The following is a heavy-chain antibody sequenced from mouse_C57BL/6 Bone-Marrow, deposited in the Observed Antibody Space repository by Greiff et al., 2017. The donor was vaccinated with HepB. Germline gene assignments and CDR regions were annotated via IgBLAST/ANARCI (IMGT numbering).Heavy chain of an antibody. V-gene: IGHV5-9-1*02. D-gene: IGHD1-3*01. Sequence: EVKVEESGEGLVKPGGSLKLSCAASGFTFSSYAMSWVRQTPEKRLEWVAYISSGGDYIYYADTVKGRFTISRDNARNTLYLQMSSLKSEDTAMYYCTIYDYDAMDYWGQGTSVTVSS. CDR2: ISSGGDYI. CDR3: TIYDYDAMDY. J-gene: IGHJ4*01. CDR1: GFTFSSYA.